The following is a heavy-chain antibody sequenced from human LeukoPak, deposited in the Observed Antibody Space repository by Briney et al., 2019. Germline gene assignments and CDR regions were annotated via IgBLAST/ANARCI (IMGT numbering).Heavy chain of an antibody. CDR1: GFTFSTYS. CDR2: ISSSSSYI. V-gene: IGHV3-21*01. Sequence: GGSLRLSCAASGFTFSTYSMNWVRQAPGKGLEWVSSISSSSSYIYYADSVKGRFTISRDNAKNSLYLQMNSLRAEDTAVYYCARGLVATIGDAFDIWGQGTMVTVSS. D-gene: IGHD5-12*01. J-gene: IGHJ3*02. CDR3: ARGLVATIGDAFDI.